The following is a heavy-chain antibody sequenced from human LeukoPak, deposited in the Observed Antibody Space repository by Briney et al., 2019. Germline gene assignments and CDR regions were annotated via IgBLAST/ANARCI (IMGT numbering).Heavy chain of an antibody. CDR1: GYTLIELS. CDR3: ATDLRLRSSYYYYYGMDV. J-gene: IGHJ6*04. D-gene: IGHD4-17*01. Sequence: ASVKVSCKVSGYTLIELSMHWVRQAPGKGLEWMGGFDPEDGETIYAQKFQGRVTMTEDTSTDTAYMELSSLRSEDTAVYYCATDLRLRSSYYYYYGMDVWGKGTTVTVSS. CDR2: FDPEDGET. V-gene: IGHV1-24*01.